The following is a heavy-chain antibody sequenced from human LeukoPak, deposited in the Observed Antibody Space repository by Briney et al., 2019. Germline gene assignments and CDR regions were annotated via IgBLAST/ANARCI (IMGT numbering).Heavy chain of an antibody. D-gene: IGHD6-13*01. CDR3: ARVAAAEGIDY. Sequence: SETLSLTCAVYGGSFSGYYWSWIRQPPGKGLEWIGEINHSGSTNYNPSLKSRVTISVDTSKNQFSLKLSSVTAADTAVYYCARVAAAEGIDYWGQGTLVTVSS. J-gene: IGHJ4*02. V-gene: IGHV4-34*01. CDR2: INHSGST. CDR1: GGSFSGYY.